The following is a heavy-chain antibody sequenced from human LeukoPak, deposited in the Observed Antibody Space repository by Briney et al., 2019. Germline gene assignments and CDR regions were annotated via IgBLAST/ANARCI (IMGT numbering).Heavy chain of an antibody. CDR2: IYYSGST. CDR3: ARSGYYYDSKSLDY. D-gene: IGHD3-22*01. V-gene: IGHV4-59*01. Sequence: SETLTLTCTASGGSISSYYWSWIRQPPGKGLEWIGYIYYSGSTNYNPSLMSRVTISVDTSKNKLSLKLSSVTAADTAVYYCARSGYYYDSKSLDYWGQGTLVTVSS. CDR1: GGSISSYY. J-gene: IGHJ4*02.